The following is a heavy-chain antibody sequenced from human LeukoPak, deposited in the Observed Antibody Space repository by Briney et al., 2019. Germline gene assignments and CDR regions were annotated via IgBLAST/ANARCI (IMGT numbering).Heavy chain of an antibody. CDR3: AKEIYYFDSSGLDY. Sequence: GGSLRLSCAAAGFTFSSYAMSWVRQAPGKGLEWVSAISGSGGSTYYADSVKGRFTISRDNSKNTLYLQLNSLRADDTAVYYCAKEIYYFDSSGLDYWGQGSLVTVTS. CDR1: GFTFSSYA. D-gene: IGHD3-22*01. CDR2: ISGSGGST. J-gene: IGHJ4*02. V-gene: IGHV3-23*01.